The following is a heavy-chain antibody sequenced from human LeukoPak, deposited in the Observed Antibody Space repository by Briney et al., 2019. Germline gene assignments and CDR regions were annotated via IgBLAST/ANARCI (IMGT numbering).Heavy chain of an antibody. CDR2: IYYSGST. CDR1: GGSISSFY. J-gene: IGHJ4*02. V-gene: IGHV4-59*01. D-gene: IGHD5-18*01. CDR3: ARDISPYSYGFGY. Sequence: SETLSLTCSVSGGSISSFYWSWIRQPPGKGLEWIGYIYYSGSTSYNPSLKSRVTISLDTSKNQFSLKLSSVTAADTAVYYCARDISPYSYGFGYWGQGTLVTVSS.